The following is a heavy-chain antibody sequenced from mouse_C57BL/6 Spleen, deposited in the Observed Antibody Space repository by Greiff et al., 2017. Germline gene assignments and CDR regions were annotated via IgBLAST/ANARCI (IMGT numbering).Heavy chain of an antibody. D-gene: IGHD4-1*01. CDR1: GYTFTDYE. V-gene: IGHV1-15*01. J-gene: IGHJ2*01. CDR3: TRYGGLGYFDY. CDR2: IDPETGGT. Sequence: VQLVESGAELVRPGASVTLSCKASGYTFTDYEMHWVKQTPVHGLEWIGAIDPETGGTAYNQKFKGKAILTADKSSSTSYMELRSLTSEDSAVYYCTRYGGLGYFDYWGQGTTLTVSS.